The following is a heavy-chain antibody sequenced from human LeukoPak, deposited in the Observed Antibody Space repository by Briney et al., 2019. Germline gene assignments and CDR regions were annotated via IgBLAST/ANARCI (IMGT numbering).Heavy chain of an antibody. D-gene: IGHD6-13*01. J-gene: IGHJ6*03. Sequence: SVKVSCKASGGTFSSYAISWVRQAPGQGLEWMGGIIPIFGTANYAQKFQGRVTITADKSTRTAYMELSSLRSEDTAVYYCARVEIAAADYYYYYYMDVWGKGTTVTVSS. CDR1: GGTFSSYA. V-gene: IGHV1-69*06. CDR3: ARVEIAAADYYYYYYMDV. CDR2: IIPIFGTA.